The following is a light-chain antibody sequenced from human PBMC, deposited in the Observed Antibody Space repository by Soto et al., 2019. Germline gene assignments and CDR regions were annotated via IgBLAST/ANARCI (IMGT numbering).Light chain of an antibody. CDR2: GAS. J-gene: IGKJ5*01. V-gene: IGKV3-20*01. CDR3: QQYGSSTSIT. Sequence: EIVLTKSPGTLSLSPGERATLSCRASQSVSSSYLAWYQQKPGQAPRLLIYGASSRATGIPDRFSGRGSGTDFALTISRLEPEDLAVYYGQQYGSSTSITFGQGTRLELK. CDR1: QSVSSSY.